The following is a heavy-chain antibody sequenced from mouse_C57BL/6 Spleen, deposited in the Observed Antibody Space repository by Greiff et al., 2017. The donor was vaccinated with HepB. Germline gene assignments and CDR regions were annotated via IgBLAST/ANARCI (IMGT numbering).Heavy chain of an antibody. V-gene: IGHV1-69*01. J-gene: IGHJ4*01. CDR2: IDPSDSYT. Sequence: QVQLQQSGAELVMPGASVKLSCKASGYTFTSYWMHWVKQRPGQGLEWIGEIDPSDSYTNYNQKFKGKSTLTVDKSSSTAYMQLSSLTSEDSAVYYCARGKDYEEVDYWGQGTSVTVSS. CDR3: ARGKDYEEVDY. CDR1: GYTFTSYW. D-gene: IGHD2-4*01.